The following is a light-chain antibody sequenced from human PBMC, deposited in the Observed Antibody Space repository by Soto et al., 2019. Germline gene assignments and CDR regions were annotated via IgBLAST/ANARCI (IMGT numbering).Light chain of an antibody. CDR3: QSDDSSLSGYV. V-gene: IGLV1-40*01. Sequence: QSVLTQPPSVSGAPGQRVTISCTGSSSNIGAGYDVHWYQQLPGTAPKLLIYGNSNRPSGVPDRFSGSKSGTSASLAITGLQAEDDADYFCQSDDSSLSGYVFGTGTKVTVL. CDR2: GNS. J-gene: IGLJ1*01. CDR1: SSNIGAGYD.